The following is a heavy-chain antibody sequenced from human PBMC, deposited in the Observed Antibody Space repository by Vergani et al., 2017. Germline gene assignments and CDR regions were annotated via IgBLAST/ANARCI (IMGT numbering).Heavy chain of an antibody. Sequence: EVQLVESGGGVVQPGGSLRLSCAASGFTFDDYAMHWVRQAPGKGLEWVSLISGDGGSTYYADSVKGRFTISRDNSKNSLYLQMNSLRTEDTALYYCAKVAGIAAAGAALDYYGMDVWGQGTTVTVSS. D-gene: IGHD6-13*01. J-gene: IGHJ6*02. V-gene: IGHV3-43*02. CDR3: AKVAGIAAAGAALDYYGMDV. CDR1: GFTFDDYA. CDR2: ISGDGGST.